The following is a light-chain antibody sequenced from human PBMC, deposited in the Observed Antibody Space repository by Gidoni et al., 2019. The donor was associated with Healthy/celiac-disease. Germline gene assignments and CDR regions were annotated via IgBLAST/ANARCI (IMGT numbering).Light chain of an antibody. CDR1: QSIVHSDGNTS. CDR2: KMS. J-gene: IGKJ1*01. V-gene: IGKV2-24*01. Sequence: DTVMTQTPLSSPVTLGQPASISCRSSQSIVHSDGNTSLSWLQQRPGQPPRLLIYKMSNRFSGVPDSLSGSGAGTDVTLKISRVEAEDGGVYYCMQATQSPLTFGQGTKVEIK. CDR3: MQATQSPLT.